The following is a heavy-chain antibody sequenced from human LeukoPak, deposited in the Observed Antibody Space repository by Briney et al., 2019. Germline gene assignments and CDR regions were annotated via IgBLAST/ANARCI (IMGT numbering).Heavy chain of an antibody. Sequence: GGSLRLSCAASGFTFSSYAMSWVRQAPGKGLEWVSAISGSGGSTYYADSVKGRFTISRDNSKNTLYLQMNSLRAEDTAVYYCAKEARIIYDSSDYYDNWGQGTLVTVSS. J-gene: IGHJ4*02. V-gene: IGHV3-23*01. D-gene: IGHD3-22*01. CDR3: AKEARIIYDSSDYYDN. CDR1: GFTFSSYA. CDR2: ISGSGGST.